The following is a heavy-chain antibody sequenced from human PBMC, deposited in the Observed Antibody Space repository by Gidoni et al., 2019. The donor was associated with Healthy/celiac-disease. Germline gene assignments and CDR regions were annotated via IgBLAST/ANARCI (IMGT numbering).Heavy chain of an antibody. Sequence: EVQLVESGGGLIQPGGSLSLSCPASEFTVSSNYMSWVRQAPGKGLEWVSVIYSGGSTYYADSVKGRFTISRDNSKNTLYLQMNSLRAEDTAVYYCARVPSYGSYYFDYWGQGTLVTVSS. CDR2: IYSGGST. V-gene: IGHV3-53*01. D-gene: IGHD5-18*01. J-gene: IGHJ4*02. CDR3: ARVPSYGSYYFDY. CDR1: EFTVSSNY.